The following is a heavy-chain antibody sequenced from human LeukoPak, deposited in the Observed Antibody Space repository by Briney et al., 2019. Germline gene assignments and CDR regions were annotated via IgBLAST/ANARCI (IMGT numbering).Heavy chain of an antibody. CDR3: AKGLHGGVGYGVDV. CDR2: ISGTGGRT. V-gene: IGHV3-23*01. Sequence: GGSLRLSCAASGFTFSSYAMSWVRQAPGKGLEWVSSISGTGGRTYSADSVKGRFTISRDNSKNTLYLQMKNLRVEHTAVYYCAKGLHGGVGYGVDVWGQGTTVSVSS. D-gene: IGHD3-16*01. J-gene: IGHJ6*02. CDR1: GFTFSSYA.